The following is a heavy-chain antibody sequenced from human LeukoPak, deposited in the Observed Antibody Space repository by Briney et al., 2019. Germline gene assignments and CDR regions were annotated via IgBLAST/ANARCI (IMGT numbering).Heavy chain of an antibody. CDR1: GFTFSEYS. CDR3: AKGGYTTWFDP. CDR2: IRSNGGDT. D-gene: IGHD2-15*01. V-gene: IGHV3-23*01. J-gene: IGHJ5*02. Sequence: PGGSLRLSCAASGFTFSEYSMSWVRQAPGKGLEWVSNIRSNGGDTYYTDSVKGRFTISRDNSKNTLYLEMNRLRAEDTAVYYCAKGGYTTWFDPWGQGTLVTVSS.